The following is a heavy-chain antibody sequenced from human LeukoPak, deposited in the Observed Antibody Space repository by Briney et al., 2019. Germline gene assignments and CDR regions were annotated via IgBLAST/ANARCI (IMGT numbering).Heavy chain of an antibody. D-gene: IGHD6-13*01. CDR1: GGSISSGGYY. CDR2: IYYSGST. J-gene: IGHJ4*02. CDR3: ASQTDSSSWYYFDY. Sequence: TLSLTCTVSGGSISSGGYYWSWIRQHPGKGLEWIGYIYYSGSTYYNPSLKSRVTISVDTSKNQFSLKLSSVTAADTAVYYCASQTDSSSWYYFDYWGQGTLVTVSS. V-gene: IGHV4-31*03.